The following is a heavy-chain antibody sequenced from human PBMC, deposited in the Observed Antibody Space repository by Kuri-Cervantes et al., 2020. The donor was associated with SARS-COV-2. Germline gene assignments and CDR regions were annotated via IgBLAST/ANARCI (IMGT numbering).Heavy chain of an antibody. CDR2: IYSGGST. D-gene: IGHD4-17*01. Sequence: GESLKISCAASGFTVSSNYMSWVRQAPGKGLEWVSVIYSGGSTYYADSVKGRFTISRDNSKNTLYPQMNSLRAEDTAVYYCAKAKTTVTTFDYWGQGTLVTVSS. CDR3: AKAKTTVTTFDY. V-gene: IGHV3-66*02. J-gene: IGHJ4*02. CDR1: GFTVSSNY.